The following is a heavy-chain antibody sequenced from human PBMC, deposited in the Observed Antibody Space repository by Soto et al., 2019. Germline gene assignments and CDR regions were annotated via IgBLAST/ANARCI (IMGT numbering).Heavy chain of an antibody. Sequence: PSETLSLTCTVSGGSISSGGYYWSWIRQHPGKGLEWIGYIYYSGSTYYNPSLKSRVTISVDTSKNQFSLKLSSVTAADTAVYYCARVGRDGLDAFDIWGQGTMVTVSS. J-gene: IGHJ3*02. D-gene: IGHD2-15*01. CDR2: IYYSGST. CDR1: GGSISSGGYY. V-gene: IGHV4-31*03. CDR3: ARVGRDGLDAFDI.